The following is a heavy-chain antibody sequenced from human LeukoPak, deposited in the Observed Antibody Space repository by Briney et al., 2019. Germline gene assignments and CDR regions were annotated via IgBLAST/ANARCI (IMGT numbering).Heavy chain of an antibody. CDR2: IYHSGST. D-gene: IGHD4-17*01. J-gene: IGHJ4*02. V-gene: IGHV4-38-2*01. Sequence: PSETLSLTCAVSGYSISSGYYWGWIRQPPGKALEWIGSIYHSGSTYYNPSLKSRVTISVDTSKNQFSLKLSSVTAADTAVYYCARAYGDPSYYFDYWGQGTLVTVSS. CDR3: ARAYGDPSYYFDY. CDR1: GYSISSGYY.